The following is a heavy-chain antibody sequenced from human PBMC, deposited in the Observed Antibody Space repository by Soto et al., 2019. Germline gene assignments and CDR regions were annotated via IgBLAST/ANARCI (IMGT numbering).Heavy chain of an antibody. CDR1: GATFSSFA. V-gene: IGHV1-69*13. D-gene: IGHD3-3*01. CDR3: ASPLKWSGYYIAFDY. CDR2: IIPIFDTI. J-gene: IGHJ4*02. Sequence: SVKVSCKASGATFSSFAFSWVRQAPGQGLEWMGVIIPIFDTINYAQKFQGRVTVTADESTGTAYMELSSLTSEDTAVYYCASPLKWSGYYIAFDYWGQGTLVTVSS.